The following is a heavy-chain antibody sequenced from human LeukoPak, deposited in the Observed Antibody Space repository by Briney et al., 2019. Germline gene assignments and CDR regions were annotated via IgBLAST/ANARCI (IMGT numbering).Heavy chain of an antibody. V-gene: IGHV3-21*01. CDR1: GFTFSSYS. CDR3: ARVTPGVFWSVYSLNFDY. J-gene: IGHJ4*02. Sequence: GGSLRLSCAASGFTFSSYSMNWVRQAPGKGLEWVSSISSSSSYIYYADSVKGRFTISRDNAKNSLYLQMNSLRAEDTAVYYFARVTPGVFWSVYSLNFDYGGQGPLVPVPS. D-gene: IGHD3-3*01. CDR2: ISSSSSYI.